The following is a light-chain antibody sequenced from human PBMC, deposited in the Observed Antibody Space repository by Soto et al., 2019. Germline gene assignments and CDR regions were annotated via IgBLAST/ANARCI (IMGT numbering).Light chain of an antibody. J-gene: IGKJ1*01. CDR2: DAS. CDR1: QSVSSSY. V-gene: IGKV3-20*01. Sequence: EIVLTQSPGTLSLSPGERATLSCRGSQSVSSSYLAWYQQKPGQAPRLLIYDASSRATGIPDRFSGSGSGTDFTLTISRLEPEDFAVYYCQQYGSSPVTFGLGTKVEIK. CDR3: QQYGSSPVT.